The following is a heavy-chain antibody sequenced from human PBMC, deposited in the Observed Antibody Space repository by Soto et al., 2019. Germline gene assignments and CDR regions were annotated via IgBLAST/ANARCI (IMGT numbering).Heavy chain of an antibody. Sequence: QVQLVQSGAEVKKPGSSVKVSCKASGGTFSSYAISWVRQAPGQGLEWMGGIIPIFGTANYAQKFQGRVTITADESTTTAYMELSSLRSEDTAVYYCARAARWGCGGYVDYFDYWVQGTLVTVSS. J-gene: IGHJ4*02. CDR2: IIPIFGTA. CDR1: GGTFSSYA. D-gene: IGHD5-12*01. V-gene: IGHV1-69*12. CDR3: ARAARWGCGGYVDYFDY.